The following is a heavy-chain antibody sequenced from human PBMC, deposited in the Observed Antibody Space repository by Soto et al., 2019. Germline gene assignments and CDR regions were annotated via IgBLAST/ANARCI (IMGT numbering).Heavy chain of an antibody. CDR3: SKDGEQWLAFDY. J-gene: IGHJ4*02. V-gene: IGHV3-30*18. Sequence: QVQLVESGGGVVQPGRSLRLSCAASGFTFSSYGMHWVRQAPGKGLEWVAVISYDGSNKYYADSVKGRFTISRDNSKNTLYLHMNSLRAEDTAVYYCSKDGEQWLAFDYWGQGTLVTVSS. CDR1: GFTFSSYG. CDR2: ISYDGSNK. D-gene: IGHD6-19*01.